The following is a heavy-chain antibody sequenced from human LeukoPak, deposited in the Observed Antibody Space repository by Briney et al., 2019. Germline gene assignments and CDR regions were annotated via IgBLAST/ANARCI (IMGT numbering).Heavy chain of an antibody. CDR2: ISSSSSYI. CDR3: ARQTGTPDIDAFDI. Sequence: PGGSLRLSCAASGFTFSSYSMNWVRQAPGKGLEWVSSISSSSSYIYYADSVKGRFTISRDNAKNSLYLQMNSLRAEDTAVYYCARQTGTPDIDAFDIWGQGTMVTVSS. J-gene: IGHJ3*02. CDR1: GFTFSSYS. D-gene: IGHD1-1*01. V-gene: IGHV3-21*01.